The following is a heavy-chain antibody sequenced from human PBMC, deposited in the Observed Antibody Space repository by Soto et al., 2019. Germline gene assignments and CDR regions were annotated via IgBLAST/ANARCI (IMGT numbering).Heavy chain of an antibody. J-gene: IGHJ4*02. D-gene: IGHD2-15*01. Sequence: SETLSLTCIVSGGSVYSNGHYWGWIRQPPGKGLEWIGSIDNNGVTNYNSSLKSRVTISRDASKNQFSLRLTSVTAADTAVYYCGKILVGATGHTDADSWGPGTLVTVSS. CDR2: IDNNGVT. CDR1: GGSVYSNGHY. V-gene: IGHV4-39*01. CDR3: GKILVGATGHTDADS.